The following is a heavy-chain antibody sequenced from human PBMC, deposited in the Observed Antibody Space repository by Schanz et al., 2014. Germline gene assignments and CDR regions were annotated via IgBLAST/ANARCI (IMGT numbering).Heavy chain of an antibody. CDR2: IIPILDIT. CDR3: ARATTAWPFDL. Sequence: QVQLVQSGAEVKKPGSSVKVSCKASGGTFSSFAIFWVRQAPGQGLEWMGTIIPILDITNYAQKFQGRVTMTTDTATNTAYMELRSLRLDDTAVYYCARATTAWPFDLWGQGTLVTVSS. D-gene: IGHD4-17*01. J-gene: IGHJ4*02. V-gene: IGHV1-69*04. CDR1: GGTFSSFA.